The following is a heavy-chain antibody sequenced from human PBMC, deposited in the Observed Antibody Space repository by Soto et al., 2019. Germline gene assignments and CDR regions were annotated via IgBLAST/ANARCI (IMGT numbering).Heavy chain of an antibody. CDR2: INTSRGVT. CDR1: GYTFTSYY. J-gene: IGHJ3*02. V-gene: IGHV1-46*01. CDR3: VRDTGVTGVDISATTGSWGEGFDM. D-gene: IGHD3-10*01. Sequence: QVQLVQSGTEVKEPGASVKVSCKASGYTFTSYYIHWVRRAPGQGLEWVGIINTSRGVTSYGNKFKGRVTMPRDTTTSSVYTELSSMRSDDRAVYYCVRDTGVTGVDISATTGSWGEGFDMWGRGTRVTVSS.